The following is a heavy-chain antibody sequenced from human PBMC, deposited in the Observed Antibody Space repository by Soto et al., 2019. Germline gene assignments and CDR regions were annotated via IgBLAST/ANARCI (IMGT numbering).Heavy chain of an antibody. D-gene: IGHD5-12*01. CDR1: GDSISPYY. CDR2: VHASGTS. J-gene: IGHJ6*03. CDR3: ARRVDFPHYMDV. Sequence: QVQLQESGPGLVKPSETLSLTCTVSGDSISPYYWTWIRQPPGKGLEFIGCVHASGTSTYNPSLESRVTMSVDTSKNHFSLGLQSVIAADTAVYYCARRVDFPHYMDVWGKGTTVTVSS. V-gene: IGHV4-4*08.